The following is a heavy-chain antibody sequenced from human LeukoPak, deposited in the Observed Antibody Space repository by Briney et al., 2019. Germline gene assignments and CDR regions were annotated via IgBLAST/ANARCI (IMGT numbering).Heavy chain of an antibody. J-gene: IGHJ6*02. D-gene: IGHD2/OR15-2a*01. CDR2: IWYDGSNK. Sequence: PGRSLRLSCTASGFRFGSHAVHWVRQAPGKGLEWLAQIWYDGSNKYYVDSVKGRFTTSRDNSKNTVYLQMNSLRVEDTAVYSCARDGQYLAPYAMDVWGQGTTVTVSS. CDR3: ARDGQYLAPYAMDV. CDR1: GFRFGSHA. V-gene: IGHV3-33*01.